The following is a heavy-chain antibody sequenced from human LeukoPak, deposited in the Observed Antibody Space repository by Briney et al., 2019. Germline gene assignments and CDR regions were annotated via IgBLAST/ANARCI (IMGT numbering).Heavy chain of an antibody. CDR3: ARLDYQMLYLDY. CDR2: ISHSGST. CDR1: GGPISNSYW. D-gene: IGHD2-8*01. Sequence: SETLSLTCTVSGGPISNSYWWSWVRQAPGKGLEWIGEISHSGSTNYNPSLENRVSISVDKSKSQFSLELNSATAADSAKYFCARLDYQMLYLDYWGPGILVTVSS. J-gene: IGHJ4*02. V-gene: IGHV4-4*02.